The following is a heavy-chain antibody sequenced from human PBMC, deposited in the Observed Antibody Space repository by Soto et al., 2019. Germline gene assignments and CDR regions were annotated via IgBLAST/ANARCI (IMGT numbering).Heavy chain of an antibody. V-gene: IGHV3-23*01. D-gene: IGHD2-15*01. CDR3: AKVKGYCSGGSCYPPDY. J-gene: IGHJ4*02. CDR1: GFTFSSYA. CDR2: ISGSGGST. Sequence: GGSLRLSCAASGFTFSSYAMSWVRQAPGKGLEWVSAISGSGGSTYYADSVKGRFTISRDNSKNTLYLQMNSLRAEDTAVYYCAKVKGYCSGGSCYPPDYWGQGTLVTVSS.